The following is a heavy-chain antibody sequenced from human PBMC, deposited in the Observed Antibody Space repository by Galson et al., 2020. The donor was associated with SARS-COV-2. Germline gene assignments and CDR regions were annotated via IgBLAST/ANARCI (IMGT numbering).Heavy chain of an antibody. CDR1: GVSFSGHY. J-gene: IGHJ6*03. V-gene: IGHV4-34*01. D-gene: IGHD3-3*01. CDR2: INQSGTT. Sequence: SETLSLTCAVYGVSFSGHYWSWIRQPPGKGLEWIGEINQSGTTNYNPSLRSRVTISVDSSKNQFSLKLTSMTAADTAVYYCASIRAPAGITVFGLEVIDYYYYIDVWGKGTTVIVSS. CDR3: ASIRAPAGITVFGLEVIDYYYYIDV.